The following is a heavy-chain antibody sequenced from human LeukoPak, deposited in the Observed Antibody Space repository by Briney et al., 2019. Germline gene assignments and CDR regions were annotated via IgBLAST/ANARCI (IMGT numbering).Heavy chain of an antibody. D-gene: IGHD3-3*01. V-gene: IGHV3-9*01. J-gene: IGHJ4*02. CDR3: AKDKSRFLEWLPFDY. CDR1: GVTFDDYA. CDR2: ISWNSGSI. Sequence: GGSLRLSCAASGVTFDDYAMHWVRHAPGKGLEWVSGISWNSGSIGYADSVKGRFTISRDNAKNSLYLQMNSLRAEDTALYYCAKDKSRFLEWLPFDYWGQGTLVTVSS.